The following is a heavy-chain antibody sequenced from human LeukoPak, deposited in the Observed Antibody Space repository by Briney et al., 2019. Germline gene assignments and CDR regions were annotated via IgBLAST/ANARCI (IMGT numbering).Heavy chain of an antibody. CDR3: ARNGRGYYDSSGYSGDY. V-gene: IGHV4-34*01. J-gene: IGHJ4*02. Sequence: SETLSLTCAVYGGSFSGYYWSWIRQPPGKGLEWIGEINHSGSTNYNPSLKSRVTISVDRSKNQFSLKLSSVTAADTAVYYCARNGRGYYDSSGYSGDYWGQGTLVTVSS. CDR2: INHSGST. D-gene: IGHD3-22*01. CDR1: GGSFSGYY.